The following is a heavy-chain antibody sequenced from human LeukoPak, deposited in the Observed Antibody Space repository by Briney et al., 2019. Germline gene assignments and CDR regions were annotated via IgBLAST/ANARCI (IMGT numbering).Heavy chain of an antibody. J-gene: IGHJ4*02. CDR3: ALGEPRSPFDY. V-gene: IGHV3-53*01. CDR2: IYSGGST. D-gene: IGHD1-26*01. CDR1: GFTVSSNY. Sequence: GGSLRLSCAASGFTVSSNYMSWVRQAPGKGLEWVSVIYSGGSTYYADSVKGRFTISRDNSKNTLYLQMNSLRAEDTAVYYCALGEPRSPFDYWGQGTLVTVSS.